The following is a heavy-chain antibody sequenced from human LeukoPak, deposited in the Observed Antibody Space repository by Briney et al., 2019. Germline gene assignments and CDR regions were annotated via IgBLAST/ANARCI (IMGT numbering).Heavy chain of an antibody. D-gene: IGHD1-7*01. Sequence: PSETLSLTCIVAAGSISSYYWSWIRQPPGKGLEWNGYIYYSGSTNYNPSLKSRVTISVDTSKNQFSLKLNSVTAADTAVYYCARGGWELFDYWGQGTLVTVSS. CDR3: ARGGWELFDY. J-gene: IGHJ4*02. CDR2: IYYSGST. CDR1: AGSISSYY. V-gene: IGHV4-59*01.